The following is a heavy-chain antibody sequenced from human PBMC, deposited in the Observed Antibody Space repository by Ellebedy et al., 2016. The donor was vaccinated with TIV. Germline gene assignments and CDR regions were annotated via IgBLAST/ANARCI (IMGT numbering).Heavy chain of an antibody. D-gene: IGHD1-26*01. J-gene: IGHJ1*01. Sequence: AASVKVSCKASGYTFNSYYIHWVRQAPGQGLKWLGGIIPVLETPNYAQKFQGRLTVSADKSTNTAYMELSSLTSEDTAVYYCAADLASVGQWGQGTLVIVSS. CDR2: IIPVLETP. CDR1: GYTFNSYY. CDR3: AADLASVGQ. V-gene: IGHV1-69*10.